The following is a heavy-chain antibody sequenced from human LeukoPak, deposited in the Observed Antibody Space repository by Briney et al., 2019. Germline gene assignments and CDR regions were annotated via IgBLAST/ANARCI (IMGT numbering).Heavy chain of an antibody. CDR1: GGTFNIYV. CDR3: ATEGTKDCSGTSCYEDS. D-gene: IGHD2-2*01. J-gene: IGHJ4*02. CDR2: IIPVIDIA. Sequence: EASVKVSCKASGGTFNIYVFTWVRQAPGQGLEWMGKIIPVIDIAKYAQKFRGRVTITADKSTSTAYMELSSLRSEDSAVYYCATEGTKDCSGTSCYEDSWGQGSLVTVSS. V-gene: IGHV1-69*04.